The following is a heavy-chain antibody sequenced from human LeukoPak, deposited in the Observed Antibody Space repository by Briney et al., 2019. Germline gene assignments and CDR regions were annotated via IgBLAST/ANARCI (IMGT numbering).Heavy chain of an antibody. CDR1: GFTVSSNY. CDR3: ATWGAGRTLDP. CDR2: IYSGDNT. D-gene: IGHD1-26*01. Sequence: GGSPRLSCAASGFTVSSNYMSWVRQAPGKGLEWVSVIYSGDNTYYADSVKGRFTISRDNSKNTLYLQMNSLRAEDTAVYYCATWGAGRTLDPWGQGTLVTVSS. J-gene: IGHJ5*02. V-gene: IGHV3-66*01.